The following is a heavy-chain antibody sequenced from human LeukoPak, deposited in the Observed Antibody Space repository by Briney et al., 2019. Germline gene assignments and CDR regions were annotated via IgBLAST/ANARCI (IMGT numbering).Heavy chain of an antibody. CDR1: GGSISSGGYY. D-gene: IGHD2-15*01. V-gene: IGHV4-31*03. CDR3: AREWDATADY. J-gene: IGHJ4*02. Sequence: TSETLSLTCTVSGGSISSGGYYWSWIRQHPGKGLEWIGYIYYSGSTYYNPSLKSRVTISLDTSKNQFSLKLSSVTAADTAVYYCAREWDATADYWGQGTLVTVSS. CDR2: IYYSGST.